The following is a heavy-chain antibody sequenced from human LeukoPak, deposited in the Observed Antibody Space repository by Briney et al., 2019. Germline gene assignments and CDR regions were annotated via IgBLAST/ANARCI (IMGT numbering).Heavy chain of an antibody. CDR3: SKDQGAYCGGGCFPDAFDV. CDR1: GFTFSSYG. D-gene: IGHD2-21*02. Sequence: PGGSLRLSCAASGFTFSSYGMRWVRQAPGKGLEWVAFIHYDGTNEYYADSVKGRFTISRDNSKNTVYLHLNSLRTEDAAVYFCSKDQGAYCGGGCFPDAFDVWGQGTMVTVSS. CDR2: IHYDGTNE. V-gene: IGHV3-30*02. J-gene: IGHJ3*01.